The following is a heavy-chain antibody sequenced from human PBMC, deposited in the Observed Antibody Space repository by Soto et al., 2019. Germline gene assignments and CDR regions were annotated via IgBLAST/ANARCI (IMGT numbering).Heavy chain of an antibody. V-gene: IGHV1-69*02. CDR3: ARGPLVVLNYFES. J-gene: IGHJ4*02. CDR1: GGTFRNYP. Sequence: QVQLVQSGAEVKKPGSSVKVSCKASGGTFRNYPINWVRQAPGQGLEWMGSIFPLTDIPDYAQNFQARLTISADKSTNTASLELSSLTSDDTAMYFCARGPLVVLNYFESWGQGTLVTVSS. CDR2: IFPLTDIP.